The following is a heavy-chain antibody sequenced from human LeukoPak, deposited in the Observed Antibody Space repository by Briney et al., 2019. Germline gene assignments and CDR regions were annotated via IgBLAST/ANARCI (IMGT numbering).Heavy chain of an antibody. CDR1: GFTFSSYC. J-gene: IGHJ6*02. CDR3: AKDSSSSGMDV. CDR2: ISYDGSNK. D-gene: IGHD6-13*01. V-gene: IGHV3-30*18. Sequence: GGSLRLSCAASGFTFSSYCMHWVRQAPGKGLEWVAVISYDGSNKYYADSVKGRFTISRDNSKNTLYLQMNSLRAEDTAVYYCAKDSSSSGMDVWGQGTTVTVSS.